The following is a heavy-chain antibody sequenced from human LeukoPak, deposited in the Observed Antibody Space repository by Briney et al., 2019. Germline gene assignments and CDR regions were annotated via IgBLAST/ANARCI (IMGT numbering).Heavy chain of an antibody. V-gene: IGHV4-61*02. J-gene: IGHJ5*02. CDR2: INTSGST. CDR3: ARGEYYYGSGYNWFDP. D-gene: IGHD3-10*01. Sequence: LSETLSLTCTVSGGSFSSGSYYWSWIRQPAGKGLEWIGRINTSGSTNYNPSLKSRVTISVDTSKNQFSLKLSSVTAADTAVYYCARGEYYYGSGYNWFDPWGQGTLVTVSS. CDR1: GGSFSSGSYY.